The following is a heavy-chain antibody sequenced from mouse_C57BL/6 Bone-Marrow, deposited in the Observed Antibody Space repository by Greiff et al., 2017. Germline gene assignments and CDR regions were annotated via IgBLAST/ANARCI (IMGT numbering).Heavy chain of an antibody. CDR2: IYPGGGYT. V-gene: IGHV1-63*01. Sequence: QVQLQQSGAELVRPGTSVKMSCKASGYTFTNYWIGWAKQRPGHGLEWIGDIYPGGGYTNYNEKFKGKATLTADKSSSTAYMQFSSLTSEDSAIYYCARGLDYYGSSWDYWGQGTTLTVSS. D-gene: IGHD1-1*01. CDR1: GYTFTNYW. J-gene: IGHJ2*01. CDR3: ARGLDYYGSSWDY.